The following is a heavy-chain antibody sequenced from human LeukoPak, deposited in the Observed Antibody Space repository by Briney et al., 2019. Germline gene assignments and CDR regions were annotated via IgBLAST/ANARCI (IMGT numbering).Heavy chain of an antibody. Sequence: ASVKVSCKASGYTFTGYYMHWVRQAPGQGLEWMGWINPNSGGTNYAQKFQGRVTMTRDTSISTAYMELSRLRSDDTAVYYCARVTFQTLRLPPNYFDYWGQGTLVTVSS. J-gene: IGHJ4*02. CDR1: GYTFTGYY. CDR3: ARVTFQTLRLPPNYFDY. V-gene: IGHV1-2*02. CDR2: INPNSGGT. D-gene: IGHD3-16*01.